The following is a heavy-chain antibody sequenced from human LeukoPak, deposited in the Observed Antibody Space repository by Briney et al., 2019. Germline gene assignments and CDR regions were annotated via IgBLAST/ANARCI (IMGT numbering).Heavy chain of an antibody. V-gene: IGHV4-59*01. D-gene: IGHD7-27*01. J-gene: IGHJ4*02. CDR2: MYHSGST. CDR1: GGSISSYY. Sequence: QPSETLSLTCTVSGGSISSYYWSWIRQPPGKGLEWIGYMYHSGSTNYNPSLKSRVTISVDTSKNQFSLKLSSVTATDTAVYYCARVYLGITLDYWGQGTLVTVSS. CDR3: ARVYLGITLDY.